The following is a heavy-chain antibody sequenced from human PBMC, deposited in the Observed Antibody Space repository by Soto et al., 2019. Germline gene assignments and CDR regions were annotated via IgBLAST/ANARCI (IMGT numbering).Heavy chain of an antibody. CDR3: ARTPDI. CDR1: GGSISSNNW. CDR2: IHHSEST. V-gene: IGHV4-4*02. Sequence: PSETLSLTCAISGGSISSNNWWTWVRQSPGKGLEWIGEIHHSESTNYNPSLNSRVTISVDKSKNQFSLKLTSVTAADTAVYYCARTPDIWGQGTMVTVSS. J-gene: IGHJ3*02.